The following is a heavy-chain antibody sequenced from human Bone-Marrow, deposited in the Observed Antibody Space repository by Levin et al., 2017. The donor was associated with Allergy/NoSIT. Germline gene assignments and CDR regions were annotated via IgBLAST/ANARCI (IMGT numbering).Heavy chain of an antibody. Sequence: PGGSLRLSCAASGFTFRTYAMHWIRQAPGKGLEWVAAIWYDGSYEYYADSVKGRFTISRDNSNNTLYLQMSNLRTEDTALYYCAKGPSYFDYCGQGTLVTVTS. V-gene: IGHV3-30*02. CDR2: IWYDGSYE. CDR1: GFTFRTYA. J-gene: IGHJ4*02. CDR3: AKGPSYFDY.